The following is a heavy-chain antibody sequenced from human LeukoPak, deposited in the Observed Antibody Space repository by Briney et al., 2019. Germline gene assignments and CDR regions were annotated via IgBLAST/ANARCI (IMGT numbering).Heavy chain of an antibody. J-gene: IGHJ1*01. V-gene: IGHV4-4*02. CDR1: GGSISISYW. Sequence: SGTLSLTCAVSGGSISISYWWSWVRQPPGKGLEWIGEIYHSGSTNYNPSLKSRVTISVDKSQNQFSLQLSSVTAADTAVYYCAREGKQQLPGGYFQHWGQGTLVTVSS. CDR2: IYHSGST. D-gene: IGHD6-13*01. CDR3: AREGKQQLPGGYFQH.